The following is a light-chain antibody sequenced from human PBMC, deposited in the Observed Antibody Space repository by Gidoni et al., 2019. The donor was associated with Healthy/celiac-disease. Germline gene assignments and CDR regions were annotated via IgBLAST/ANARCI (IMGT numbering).Light chain of an antibody. CDR1: SGSIASNY. V-gene: IGLV6-57*02. CDR2: EDN. Sequence: NFMLTQPHSVSESPGKPVTISCTGSSGSIASNYVQWYQQRPGSAPTPVIYEDNQRPSGVPDRFSGSIDSSSNSASLTISGLKTEDEADYYCQSYDSSNHWVFGGGTKLTVL. J-gene: IGLJ3*02. CDR3: QSYDSSNHWV.